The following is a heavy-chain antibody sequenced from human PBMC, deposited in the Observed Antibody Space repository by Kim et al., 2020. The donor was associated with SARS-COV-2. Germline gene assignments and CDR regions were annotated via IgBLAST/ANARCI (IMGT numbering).Heavy chain of an antibody. V-gene: IGHV3-30*18. D-gene: IGHD4-4*01. CDR3: AKQKVPTVSYYYMDV. CDR2: ISYDGSNK. Sequence: LSLTCAASGFTFSSYGMHWVRQAPGKGLEWVAVISYDGSNKYYADSVKGRFTISRDNSKNTLYLQMNSLRAEDTAVYYCAKQKVPTVSYYYMDVWGKGTTVTVSS. J-gene: IGHJ6*03. CDR1: GFTFSSYG.